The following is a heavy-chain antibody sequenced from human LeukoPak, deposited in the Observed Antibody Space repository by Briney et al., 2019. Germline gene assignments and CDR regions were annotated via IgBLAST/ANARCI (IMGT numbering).Heavy chain of an antibody. CDR3: ATYDYVWGRYRLAQSDY. D-gene: IGHD3-16*02. CDR1: GFTFSNYG. CDR2: ISGSGGST. J-gene: IGHJ4*02. V-gene: IGHV3-23*01. Sequence: PGGSLRLSCAASGFTFSNYGMHWVRQAPGKGLEWVSAISGSGGSTYYADFVKGRFTISRDNSKNSLYLQINSLRAEDTAIYYCATYDYVWGRYRLAQSDYWGQGTLVTVSS.